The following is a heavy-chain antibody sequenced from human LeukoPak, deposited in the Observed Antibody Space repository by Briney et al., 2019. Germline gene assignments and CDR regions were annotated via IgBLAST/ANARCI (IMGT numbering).Heavy chain of an antibody. CDR3: ARGGGSGSYYFGSYYYYYMDV. CDR1: GVSTSSGSYY. CDR2: IVTSGSI. J-gene: IGHJ6*03. D-gene: IGHD3-10*01. V-gene: IGHV4-61*02. Sequence: SQTLSLTCTVSGVSTSSGSYYGIWIWHPPGKGRGWIGLIVTSGSINYNPSFKSRVTISVDTSKNQFSLKLSSVTAADTAVYYCARGGGSGSYYFGSYYYYYMDVWGKGTTVTVSS.